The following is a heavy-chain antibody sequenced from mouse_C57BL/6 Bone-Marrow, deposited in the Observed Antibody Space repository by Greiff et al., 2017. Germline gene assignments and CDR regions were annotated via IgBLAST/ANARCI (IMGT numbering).Heavy chain of an antibody. CDR2: IYPGSGST. J-gene: IGHJ3*01. CDR1: GYTFTSYW. Sequence: VQLQQPGAELVKPGASVKMSCKASGYTFTSYWITWVKQRPGQGLEWIGDIYPGSGSTNYNEKFKSKATLTVDTSSSTAYMQLSSLTSEDSAVYYCGRRGDGNHWGFADWGQGTLVTVSA. V-gene: IGHV1-55*01. CDR3: GRRGDGNHWGFAD. D-gene: IGHD2-1*01.